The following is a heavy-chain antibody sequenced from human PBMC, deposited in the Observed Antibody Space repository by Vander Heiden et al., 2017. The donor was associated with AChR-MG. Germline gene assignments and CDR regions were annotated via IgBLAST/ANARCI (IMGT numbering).Heavy chain of an antibody. Sequence: EVQLVESGGGLVQPGGSLRLSCAASGFTFSSYEMNWVRQAPGKGLEWVSYISSSGSTIYYADSVKGRFTISRDNAKNSLYLQMNSLRAEDTAVYYCARDQSGYDSGGDAFDIWGQGTMVTVSS. CDR1: GFTFSSYE. D-gene: IGHD5-12*01. CDR2: ISSSGSTI. CDR3: ARDQSGYDSGGDAFDI. V-gene: IGHV3-48*03. J-gene: IGHJ3*02.